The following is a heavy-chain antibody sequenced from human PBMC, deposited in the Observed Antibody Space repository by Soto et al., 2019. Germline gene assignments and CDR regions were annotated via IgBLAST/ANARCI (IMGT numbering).Heavy chain of an antibody. CDR1: GGSISSYY. CDR2: IYTSGST. Sequence: SETLSLTCTVSGGSISSYYWSWIRQPAGKGLEWIGRIYTSGSTNYNPSLKSRVTMSVDTSKNQFPLKLSSVTAADTAVYYCARDHIVVVPAAILGWFDPWGQGTLVTVSS. D-gene: IGHD2-2*02. V-gene: IGHV4-4*07. CDR3: ARDHIVVVPAAILGWFDP. J-gene: IGHJ5*02.